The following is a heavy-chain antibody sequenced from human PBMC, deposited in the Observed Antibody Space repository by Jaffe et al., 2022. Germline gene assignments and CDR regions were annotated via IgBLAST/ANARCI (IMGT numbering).Heavy chain of an antibody. D-gene: IGHD3-22*01. CDR2: ISWDGGST. V-gene: IGHV3-43D*04. CDR3: VKDLDSRGYYSYMDV. Sequence: EVQLVESGGAVVQPGGSLRLSCVASGFKFENYGMHWVRQAPGEGLEWVSLISWDGGSTYSADSVKGRFTISRDNSKNSLYLQMNSLRPEDTGLYYCVKDLDSRGYYSYMDVWGKGTTVTVSS. J-gene: IGHJ6*03. CDR1: GFKFENYG.